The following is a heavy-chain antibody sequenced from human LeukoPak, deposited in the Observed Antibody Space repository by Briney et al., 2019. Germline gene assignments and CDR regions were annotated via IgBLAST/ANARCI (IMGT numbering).Heavy chain of an antibody. CDR1: GFTFSNAW. V-gene: IGHV3-15*01. CDR3: TTASPRSGRDC. CDR2: IKSKTDGGTT. Sequence: GGSLRLSCAASGFTFSNAWMSWVRQAPGKGLEWVGRIKSKTDGGTTDYAAPVKGRFTVSRDDSKNTLYLQMNSLKTEDTAVYYCTTASPRSGRDCWGQGTLVTVSS. D-gene: IGHD6-19*01. J-gene: IGHJ4*02.